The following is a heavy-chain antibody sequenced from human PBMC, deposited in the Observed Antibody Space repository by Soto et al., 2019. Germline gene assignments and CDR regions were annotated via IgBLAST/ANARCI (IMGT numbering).Heavy chain of an antibody. CDR1: GFLFSNHA. CDR2: ISDGGDLI. J-gene: IGHJ4*02. Sequence: EVQLLESGGGLVQPGGSLRVSCAASGFLFSNHAMSWVRQAPGKGLEWVSGISDGGDLIYYADSVKGRFSMSRDNSENMLYLQMTNLRAEDTAIYFCAKRQGTGLAAKNFDFWGQGTLVTVSS. D-gene: IGHD2-15*01. CDR3: AKRQGTGLAAKNFDF. V-gene: IGHV3-23*01.